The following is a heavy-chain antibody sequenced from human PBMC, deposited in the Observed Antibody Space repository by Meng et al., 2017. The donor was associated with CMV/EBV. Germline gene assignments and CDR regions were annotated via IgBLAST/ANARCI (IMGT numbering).Heavy chain of an antibody. CDR2: IYWDDDK. J-gene: IGHJ4*02. CDR3: ARIAAAGRFDY. D-gene: IGHD6-13*01. Sequence: STLKESGPTLVKHTQPLTLTCTFSGFSLSTSGVGVGWIRQPPGKALEWLALIYWDDDKRYSPSLKSRLTITKDTSKNQVVLTMTNMDPVDTATYYCARIAAAGRFDYWGQGTLVTVSS. V-gene: IGHV2-5*02. CDR1: GFSLSTSGVG.